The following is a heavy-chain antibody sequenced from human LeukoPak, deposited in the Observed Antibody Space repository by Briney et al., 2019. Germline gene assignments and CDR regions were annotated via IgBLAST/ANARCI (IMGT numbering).Heavy chain of an antibody. CDR3: ARHKYCSGGSCYSYYYYGMDV. CDR2: IYPGDSDT. CDR1: GYSFTSYW. V-gene: IGHV5-51*01. D-gene: IGHD2-15*01. J-gene: IGHJ6*02. Sequence: GESLKISCKGSGYSFTSYWISWVRQMPGKGLEWMGIIYPGDSDTRYSPSFQGQVTISADKSISTAYLQWSSLKASDTAMYYCARHKYCSGGSCYSYYYYGMDVWGQGTTVTVSS.